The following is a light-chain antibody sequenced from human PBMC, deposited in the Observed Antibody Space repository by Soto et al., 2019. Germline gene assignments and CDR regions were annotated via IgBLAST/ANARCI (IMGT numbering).Light chain of an antibody. J-gene: IGLJ1*01. CDR1: RSDVGDYKY. CDR2: EVN. CDR3: CSYAGNSYV. Sequence: QSVLTQPPSASGSPGQSVTISCTGSRSDVGDYKYVSWYQQYPGKAPKLIIYEVNRRPSGVPDRFSGSKSDNAASLTVSGLQAEDEADYYCCSYAGNSYVFGSGTKVTVL. V-gene: IGLV2-8*01.